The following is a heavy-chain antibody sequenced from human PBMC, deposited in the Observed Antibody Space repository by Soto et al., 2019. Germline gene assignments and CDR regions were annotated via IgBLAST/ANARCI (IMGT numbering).Heavy chain of an antibody. CDR3: AKCTVDTIVTRGWCNWLDP. Sequence: EVQLLESGGGLVQPGGSLRLSCAASGFTFSSSAMSWVRQAPGKGLEWVSAIRGTNGNTHYAESVKGRLTISRDNSKNTLYLPLNFLIAEDTAVYYCAKCTVDTIVTRGWCNWLDPWGQGTLVIVSS. CDR1: GFTFSSSA. J-gene: IGHJ5*02. D-gene: IGHD5-12*01. V-gene: IGHV3-23*01. CDR2: IRGTNGNT.